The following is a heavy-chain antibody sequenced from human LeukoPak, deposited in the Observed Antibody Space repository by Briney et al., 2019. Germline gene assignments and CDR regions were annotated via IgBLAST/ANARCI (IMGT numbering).Heavy chain of an antibody. CDR2: ISGSGGST. Sequence: GGSLRLSCAASGFTFHSHSMNWVRQAPGKGLEWVSGISGSGGSTYYADSVRGRFTISRDNSKNTLYLQMNSLRGEDTAAYYCAKSRGDGYNRGSFDYWGQGTLVTVSS. V-gene: IGHV3-23*01. D-gene: IGHD5-24*01. J-gene: IGHJ4*02. CDR1: GFTFHSHS. CDR3: AKSRGDGYNRGSFDY.